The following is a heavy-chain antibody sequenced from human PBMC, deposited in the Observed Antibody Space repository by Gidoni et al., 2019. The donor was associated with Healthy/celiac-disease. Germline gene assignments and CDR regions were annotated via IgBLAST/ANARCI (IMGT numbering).Heavy chain of an antibody. V-gene: IGHV1-69*01. Sequence: QVQMVQSGAEVTKPGSSVKVYCKASGGTFSSYASSWLRQAPGQGLEWMGGIIPIVGTANYAQKFQGRVTITADESTSTAYMELSSLRSEDTAVYYCARDGGYSYGYFDYWGQGTLVTVSS. J-gene: IGHJ4*02. CDR2: IIPIVGTA. CDR3: ARDGGYSYGYFDY. D-gene: IGHD5-18*01. CDR1: GGTFSSYA.